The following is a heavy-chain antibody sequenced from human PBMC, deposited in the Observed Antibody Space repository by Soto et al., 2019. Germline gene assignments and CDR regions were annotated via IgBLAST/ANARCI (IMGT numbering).Heavy chain of an antibody. CDR1: GYTLTELS. CDR3: ATDLRGEGWPYTYYYYYGMDV. V-gene: IGHV1-24*01. CDR2: FDPEDGET. J-gene: IGHJ6*02. Sequence: GASVKVSCKVSGYTLTELSMHWVRQAPGKGLEWMGGFDPEDGETIYAQKFQGRVTMTEDTSTDTAYMELSSLRSEDTAVYYCATDLRGEGWPYTYYYYYGMDVWGQGTTVTVSS. D-gene: IGHD2-15*01.